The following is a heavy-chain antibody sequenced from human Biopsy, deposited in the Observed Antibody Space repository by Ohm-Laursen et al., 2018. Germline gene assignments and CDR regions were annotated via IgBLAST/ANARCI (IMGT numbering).Heavy chain of an antibody. CDR2: IYYTGST. CDR1: RDSISNYY. Sequence: SDTLSLTCTVSRDSISNYYWTWIRQSPGKGLEWIGYIYYTGSTSYNPSVKSRVTISVDTSKNQFSLKLSSATAADTAVFYCARHGSQGYCTGGSCVDYWGQGALVTVSS. V-gene: IGHV4-59*08. D-gene: IGHD2-15*01. J-gene: IGHJ4*02. CDR3: ARHGSQGYCTGGSCVDY.